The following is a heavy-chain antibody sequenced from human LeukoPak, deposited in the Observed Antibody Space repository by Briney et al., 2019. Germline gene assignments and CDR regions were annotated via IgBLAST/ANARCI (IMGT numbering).Heavy chain of an antibody. CDR1: GYSFTSYW. CDR3: ARLGPLTDDILTGYHYRNYMDV. D-gene: IGHD3-9*01. J-gene: IGHJ6*03. CDR2: IYPGDSDT. Sequence: RGESLKISCKGSGYSFTSYWIGWVRQMPGKGLGWMGIIYPGDSDTRYSPSFQGQVTISADKSISTAYLQWSSLKASDTAMYYCARLGPLTDDILTGYHYRNYMDVWGKGTTVTVSS. V-gene: IGHV5-51*01.